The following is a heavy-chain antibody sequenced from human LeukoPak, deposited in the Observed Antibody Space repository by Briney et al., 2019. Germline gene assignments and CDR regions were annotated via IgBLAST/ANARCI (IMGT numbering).Heavy chain of an antibody. CDR3: ARDTSTADGTGFDP. J-gene: IGHJ5*02. CDR2: INHSGST. CDR1: GGSFSGYY. D-gene: IGHD2-2*01. Sequence: SETLSLTCAVYGGSFSGYYWSWIRQPPGKGLEWIGEINHSGSTNYNPSLKSRVTISVDTSKNQFSLKLSSVTAADTAVYYCARDTSTADGTGFDPWGQGTLVTVSS. V-gene: IGHV4-34*01.